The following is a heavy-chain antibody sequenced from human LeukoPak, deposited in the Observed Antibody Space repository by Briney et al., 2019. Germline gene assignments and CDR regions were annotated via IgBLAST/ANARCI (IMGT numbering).Heavy chain of an antibody. CDR1: GGSISSYY. D-gene: IGHD6-13*01. Sequence: SETLSLTCTVSGGSISSYYWSWIRQPPGKGLEWIGYIYYSGSTNYNPSLKSRVTISVDTSKNQFSLKLSSVTAADTAVYYCARDHGSSSPAYYYGMDVWGQGTTVTVSS. J-gene: IGHJ6*02. CDR3: ARDHGSSSPAYYYGMDV. CDR2: IYYSGST. V-gene: IGHV4-59*01.